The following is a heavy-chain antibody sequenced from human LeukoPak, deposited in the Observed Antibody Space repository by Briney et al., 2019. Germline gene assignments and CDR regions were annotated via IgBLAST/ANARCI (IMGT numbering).Heavy chain of an antibody. CDR3: ARRGLDYYDEGHYFDY. J-gene: IGHJ4*02. D-gene: IGHD3-22*01. CDR1: GGTFRSFA. CDR2: IIPIIDLT. V-gene: IGHV1-18*01. Sequence: ASVKVSCKASGGTFRSFAISWVRQAPGQGLEWMGRIIPIIDLTNYAQKLQGRVTMTTDTSTNTAYMELRSLRSDDTAVYYCARRGLDYYDEGHYFDYWGQGTLVTVSS.